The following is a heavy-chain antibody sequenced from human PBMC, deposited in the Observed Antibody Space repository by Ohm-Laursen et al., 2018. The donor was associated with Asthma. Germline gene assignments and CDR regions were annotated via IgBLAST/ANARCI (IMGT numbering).Heavy chain of an antibody. V-gene: IGHV4-61*01. CDR1: SGSVSSGSYY. J-gene: IGHJ4*02. CDR2: FFLRGND. D-gene: IGHD6-6*01. Sequence: SDTLSLTCTVSSGSVSSGSYYWSWIRQPPGKGLEWIGYFFLRGNDNYNPSLRSRVTMSMGTSRDQFSLNLRSVTAADTAVYYCTRVGIAARVIDYWGQGTLVTVSS. CDR3: TRVGIAARVIDY.